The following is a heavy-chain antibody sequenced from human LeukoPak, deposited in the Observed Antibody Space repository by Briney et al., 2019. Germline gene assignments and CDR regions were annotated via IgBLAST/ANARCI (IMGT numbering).Heavy chain of an antibody. CDR2: ITGSGGGT. D-gene: IGHD5-12*01. Sequence: LSGGSLRLSCAASGFTFSNYAMSWVRQAPGKGLEWVSAITGSGGGTYYADSVKGRFTISRDNSKNTLYLEMNNLRAEDTAVYYCAKVRSPSILTTIFDCWGQGTLVTVSS. V-gene: IGHV3-23*01. J-gene: IGHJ4*02. CDR1: GFTFSNYA. CDR3: AKVRSPSILTTIFDC.